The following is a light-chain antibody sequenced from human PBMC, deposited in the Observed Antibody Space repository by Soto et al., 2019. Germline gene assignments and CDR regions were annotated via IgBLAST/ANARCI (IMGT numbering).Light chain of an antibody. CDR3: QQYDSYPWT. CDR2: DVS. J-gene: IGKJ1*01. CDR1: QSVTSA. Sequence: EIVLTQSPATLSLSPGDRATLSCRASQSVTSALAWFQQKPGQAPRLLIYDVSRRATGIPARFSGSGSGTDFTLTINSLEPDDFATYYCQQYDSYPWTFGQGTKVEIK. V-gene: IGKV3-11*01.